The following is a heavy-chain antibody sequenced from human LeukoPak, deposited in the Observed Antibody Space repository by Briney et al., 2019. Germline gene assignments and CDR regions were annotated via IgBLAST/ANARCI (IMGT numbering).Heavy chain of an antibody. J-gene: IGHJ4*02. V-gene: IGHV3-30*04. CDR3: ARGYRPYNSACLFAS. CDR2: IAYDGSYT. CDR1: GFTFSTYT. Sequence: GRSLRLSCAASGFTFSTYTMHWVRQAPGKGLEWVAVIAYDGSYTYYAESVRGRFTFSRDNSKNTLYLQMNSLKPEDTAVYYCARGYRPYNSACLFASWGQGTLVTVSS. D-gene: IGHD6-25*01.